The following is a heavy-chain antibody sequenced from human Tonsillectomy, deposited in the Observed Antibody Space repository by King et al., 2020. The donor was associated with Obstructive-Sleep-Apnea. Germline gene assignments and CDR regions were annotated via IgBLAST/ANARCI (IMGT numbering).Heavy chain of an antibody. Sequence: VQLVESGAEVKKPGASVKVSCKASGYTFSNHGINWVRQAPGQGLEWMGWISTYNGNTNYAQELQGRVTMTTDTSTSTAYMELRSLRSDDTAVYYCARDWVRYFDYWGQGTLVTVSS. J-gene: IGHJ4*02. D-gene: IGHD3-9*01. CDR1: GYTFSNHG. CDR3: ARDWVRYFDY. CDR2: ISTYNGNT. V-gene: IGHV1-18*01.